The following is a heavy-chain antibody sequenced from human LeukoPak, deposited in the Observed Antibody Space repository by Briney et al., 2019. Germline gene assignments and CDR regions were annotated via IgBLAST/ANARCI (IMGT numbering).Heavy chain of an antibody. D-gene: IGHD5-24*01. J-gene: IGHJ4*02. CDR2: ISSSGSII. Sequence: GGSLRLSCAASGFTFSSYEMKWVRQAPGKGLEWVSYISSSGSIIYYADSVKGRFTISRDNSKNTLYLQMNSLRAEDTAVYYCAKVEDGYKRGNYFDYWGQGTLVTVSS. CDR3: AKVEDGYKRGNYFDY. CDR1: GFTFSSYE. V-gene: IGHV3-48*03.